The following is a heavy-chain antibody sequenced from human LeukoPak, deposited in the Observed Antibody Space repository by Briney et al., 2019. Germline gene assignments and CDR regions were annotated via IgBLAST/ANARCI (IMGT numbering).Heavy chain of an antibody. V-gene: IGHV3-11*01. Sequence: GGSLRLSCVASGFTFSDHYRSWIRQAPGKGLDRVSYIGSSVTSIYYADSVKGRFTISRDNANNSLYLQMNSLRAEDTAVYYCARGALNWVDPWGQGTLVTVSS. CDR1: GFTFSDHY. J-gene: IGHJ5*02. CDR3: ARGALNWVDP. CDR2: IGSSVTSI.